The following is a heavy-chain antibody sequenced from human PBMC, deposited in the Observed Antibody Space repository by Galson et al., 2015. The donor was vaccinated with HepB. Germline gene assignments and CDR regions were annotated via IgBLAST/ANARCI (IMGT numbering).Heavy chain of an antibody. D-gene: IGHD2/OR15-2a*01. CDR2: IKQDGSEK. CDR3: ARDRDTDYFNYYYYGMDV. J-gene: IGHJ6*02. CDR1: GFTFSSYW. Sequence: SLRLSCAASGFTFSSYWMSWVRQAPGKGLEWVANIKQDGSEKYYVDSVKGRFTISRDNAKNSLYLQMNSLRAEDTAVYYCARDRDTDYFNYYYYGMDVWGQGTTVTVSS. V-gene: IGHV3-7*03.